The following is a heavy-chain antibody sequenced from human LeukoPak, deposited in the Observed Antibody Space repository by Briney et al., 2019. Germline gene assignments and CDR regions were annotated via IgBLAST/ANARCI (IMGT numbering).Heavy chain of an antibody. Sequence: GRSLRLSCAASGITFSSYVMHWVRQAPDKGLEWVAVIWHDGSNKYYADSLRGRSTISRDNSKNTMSLEMSSLRAEDTAVYYCAKGMDIVATIMGIDYGGQGTLVTVSS. CDR2: IWHDGSNK. D-gene: IGHD5-12*01. CDR3: AKGMDIVATIMGIDY. V-gene: IGHV3-33*06. J-gene: IGHJ4*02. CDR1: GITFSSYV.